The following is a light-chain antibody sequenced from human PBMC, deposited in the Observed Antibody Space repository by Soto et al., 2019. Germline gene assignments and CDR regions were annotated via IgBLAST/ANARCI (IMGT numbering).Light chain of an antibody. CDR2: GAS. CDR3: HQRYNWPRVT. Sequence: EIVMTQSPATLSVSPGERATLSCRASQSVSSNLAWYQQKPGQAPRLLIYGASSRAPGIADRFSGSGSGTDFTLPITSLEPEDFAVYFCHQRYNWPRVTFGQGTRLEI. V-gene: IGKV3D-15*01. CDR1: QSVSSN. J-gene: IGKJ5*01.